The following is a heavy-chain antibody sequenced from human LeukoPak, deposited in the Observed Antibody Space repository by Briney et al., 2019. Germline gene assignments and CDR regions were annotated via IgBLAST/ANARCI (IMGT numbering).Heavy chain of an antibody. D-gene: IGHD5-12*01. V-gene: IGHV3-20*04. J-gene: IGHJ6*03. CDR1: GFTFDEYG. CDR2: ISLNGGSS. Sequence: GGSLRLSCAASGFTFDEYGMSWVRQAPGKGLEWVSGISLNGGSSGYADSVKGRFTVSRDNSKNTLYLQMKSLRAEDTAVYYCAKGGGYEAQYYYYYLDVWGKGTTVTISS. CDR3: AKGGGYEAQYYYYYLDV.